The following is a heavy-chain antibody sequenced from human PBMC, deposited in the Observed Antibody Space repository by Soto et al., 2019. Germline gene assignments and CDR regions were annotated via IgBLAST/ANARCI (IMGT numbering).Heavy chain of an antibody. CDR2: MSPHSGNT. Sequence: QAQLVQSGAEVKTPGASVKVSCKASGYTFASLDINWVRQATGQGLEWMGWMSPHSGNTGYAQKFQGRVTMTRNTSITTAYMELSSLRSEDTVVYYCARGVDAGMDVWGQGTTVTVSS. V-gene: IGHV1-8*01. CDR3: ARGVDAGMDV. CDR1: GYTFASLD. D-gene: IGHD1-1*01. J-gene: IGHJ6*02.